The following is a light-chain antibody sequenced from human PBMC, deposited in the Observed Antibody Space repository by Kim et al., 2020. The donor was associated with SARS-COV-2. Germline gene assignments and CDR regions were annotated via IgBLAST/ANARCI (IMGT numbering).Light chain of an antibody. CDR3: NSRVSGAFRWV. V-gene: IGLV3-19*01. CDR1: SLRTYY. Sequence: SSELTQDPAVSVALGQTVSITCQGDSLRTYYASWXQQKPGQAPLLVIYDKDKRPSGIPDRFSGSASGNTASLTITGAQAGDEADYYCNSRVSGAFRWVFG. J-gene: IGLJ3*02. CDR2: DKD.